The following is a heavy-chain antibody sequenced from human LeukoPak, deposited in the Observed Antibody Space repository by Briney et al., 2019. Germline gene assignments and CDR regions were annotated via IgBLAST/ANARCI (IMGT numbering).Heavy chain of an antibody. CDR3: ARNQAVAANRGAFDI. V-gene: IGHV4-28*01. Sequence: PSETLSLTCTVSGYPTTNNNWWGWIRQPPGRGLEWIGYIYYSGSAYYNASLKSRVTMSVDSSKTQFSQELSSVTAVDTAVYYCARNQAVAANRGAFDIWGQGTMVTVSS. D-gene: IGHD6-19*01. J-gene: IGHJ3*02. CDR2: IYYSGSA. CDR1: GYPTTNNNW.